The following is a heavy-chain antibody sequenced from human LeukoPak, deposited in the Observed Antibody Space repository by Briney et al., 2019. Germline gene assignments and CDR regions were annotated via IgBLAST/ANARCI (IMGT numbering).Heavy chain of an antibody. CDR1: GFTFSTYG. V-gene: IGHV3-33*01. Sequence: PGGSLRLSCAASGFTFSTYGMHWVRQAPGKGLEWVAVIWYDGSTKYYADSVKGRFTISRDNSKNTLYLQMNSLRAEDTAVYYCARDKWDSTSLTYYFDYWGQGTLVTVSS. J-gene: IGHJ4*02. CDR2: IWYDGSTK. CDR3: ARDKWDSTSLTYYFDY. D-gene: IGHD2/OR15-2a*01.